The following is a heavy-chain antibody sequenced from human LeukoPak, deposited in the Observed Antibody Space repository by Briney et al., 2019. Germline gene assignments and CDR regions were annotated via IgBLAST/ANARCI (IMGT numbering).Heavy chain of an antibody. CDR3: ARVAYGDLLWYFDY. CDR2: IYYSGST. CDR1: GGSISSGGYY. Sequence: HPSETLSLTCTVSGGSISSGGYYWSWIRQHPGKGLEWIGYIYYSGSTYYNPSLKSRVTISVDTSKNQFSLKLSPVTAADTAVYYCARVAYGDLLWYFDYWGQGTLVTVSS. V-gene: IGHV4-31*03. J-gene: IGHJ4*02. D-gene: IGHD4-17*01.